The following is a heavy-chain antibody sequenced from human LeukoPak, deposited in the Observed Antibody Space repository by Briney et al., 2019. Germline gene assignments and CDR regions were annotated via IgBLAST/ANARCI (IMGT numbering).Heavy chain of an antibody. CDR2: INSDGSST. Sequence: GGSLRLSCAASGFTFSSYGMHWVRQAPGKGLVWVSRINSDGSSTSYADSVKGRFTISRDNAKNTLYLQMNSLRAEDTAVYYCARGQAQQWLVSPWNYYYMDVWGKGTTVTISS. V-gene: IGHV3-74*01. CDR1: GFTFSSYG. D-gene: IGHD6-19*01. CDR3: ARGQAQQWLVSPWNYYYMDV. J-gene: IGHJ6*03.